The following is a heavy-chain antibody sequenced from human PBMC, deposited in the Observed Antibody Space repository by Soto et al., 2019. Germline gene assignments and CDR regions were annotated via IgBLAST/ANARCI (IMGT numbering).Heavy chain of an antibody. CDR2: IIPIFGTA. CDR1: GGTFSSYA. Sequence: VASVKVSCKASGGTFSSYAISWVRQAPGQGLEWMGGIIPIFGTANYAQKFQGRVTITADESTSTAYMELSSLRSEDTAVYYCARGDPQEVRSPHYYYYYGMDVWGQGTTVTVSS. CDR3: ARGDPQEVRSPHYYYYYGMDV. J-gene: IGHJ6*02. V-gene: IGHV1-69*13. D-gene: IGHD6-6*01.